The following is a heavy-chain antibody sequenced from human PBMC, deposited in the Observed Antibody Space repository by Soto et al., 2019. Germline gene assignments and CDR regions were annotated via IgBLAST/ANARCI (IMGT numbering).Heavy chain of an antibody. D-gene: IGHD6-6*01. V-gene: IGHV5-51*01. CDR1: GYSFTSYW. CDR2: IYPGDSDT. Sequence: GESLKISCKGSGYSFTSYWIGWVRQMPGKGLEWMGIIYPGDSDTRYSPSFQGQVTISADKSISTAYLQWSSLKASDTAMYYCATLDSSSSSSTRPFDYWGQGTLVTVSS. J-gene: IGHJ4*02. CDR3: ATLDSSSSSSTRPFDY.